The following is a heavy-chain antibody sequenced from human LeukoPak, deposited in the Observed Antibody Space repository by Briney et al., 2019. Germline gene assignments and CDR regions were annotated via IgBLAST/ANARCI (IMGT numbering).Heavy chain of an antibody. J-gene: IGHJ4*02. CDR3: ARGSGSYFDY. V-gene: IGHV4-59*12. CDR1: GGSISSYY. Sequence: KTSETLSLTCTVSGGSISSYYWSWIRQPPGKGLEWIGYIYHSGCTYYNPSLKSRVTISVDRSKNQFSLKLSSVTAADTAVYYCARGSGSYFDYWGQGTLVTVSS. CDR2: IYHSGCT.